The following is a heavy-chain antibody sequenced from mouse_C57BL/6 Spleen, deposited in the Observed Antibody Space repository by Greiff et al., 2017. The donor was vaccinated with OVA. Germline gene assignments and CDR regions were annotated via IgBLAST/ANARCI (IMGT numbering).Heavy chain of an antibody. CDR1: GYTFTSYW. Sequence: VQLKQPGAELVRPGTSVKLSCKASGYTFTSYWMHWVKQRPGQGLEWIGVIDPSDSYTNYNQKFKGKATLTVDTSSSTAYMQLSSLTSEDSAVYYCARGGYSNYCDYWGQGTTLTVSS. CDR3: ARGGYSNYCDY. CDR2: IDPSDSYT. D-gene: IGHD2-5*01. V-gene: IGHV1-59*01. J-gene: IGHJ2*01.